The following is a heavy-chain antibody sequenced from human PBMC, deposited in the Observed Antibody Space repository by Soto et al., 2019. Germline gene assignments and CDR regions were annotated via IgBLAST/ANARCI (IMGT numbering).Heavy chain of an antibody. CDR2: ISSSASTI. D-gene: IGHD4-17*01. J-gene: IGHJ6*02. V-gene: IGHV3-48*03. Sequence: LRLSCTASGFTFSSYEMNWVRQAPGKGLEWVSYISSSASTIYYADSVKGRFTISRDNAKNSLYLQMNSLRAEDTAVYYCARYGDSLKSYGMDVWGQGTTVTVSS. CDR1: GFTFSSYE. CDR3: ARYGDSLKSYGMDV.